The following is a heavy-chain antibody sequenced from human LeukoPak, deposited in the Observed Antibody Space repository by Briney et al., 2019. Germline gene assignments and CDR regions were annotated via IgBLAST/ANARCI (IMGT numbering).Heavy chain of an antibody. V-gene: IGHV1-2*02. J-gene: IGHJ4*02. D-gene: IGHD2-21*02. Sequence: ASVKVSCKTSGYTFTAYYMHWVRQAPGQGLAWMGWINLNSGGTNYAQKFQGRVTMTRDTSISAAYMELSRLGSDDTAVYYCARVAGGDWYYFDFWGQGTLVTVSS. CDR3: ARVAGGDWYYFDF. CDR2: INLNSGGT. CDR1: GYTFTAYY.